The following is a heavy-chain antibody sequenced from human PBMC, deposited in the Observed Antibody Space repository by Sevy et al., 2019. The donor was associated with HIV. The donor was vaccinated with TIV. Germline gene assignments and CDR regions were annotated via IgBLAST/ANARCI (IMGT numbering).Heavy chain of an antibody. D-gene: IGHD1-26*01. CDR2: IWYDGSNK. V-gene: IGHV3-33*08. CDR3: ASDYSGSDYGPFDY. J-gene: IGHJ4*02. Sequence: GGSLRLSCAASGFTFSSYGMHWVRQAPGKGLEWVAVIWYDGSNKYYADSVKGRFTISRDNSKNTLYLQMNSLRAEDTAVYSCASDYSGSDYGPFDYWGQGTLVTVSS. CDR1: GFTFSSYG.